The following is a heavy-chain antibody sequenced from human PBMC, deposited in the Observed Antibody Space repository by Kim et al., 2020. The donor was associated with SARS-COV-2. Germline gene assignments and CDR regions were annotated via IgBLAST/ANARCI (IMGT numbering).Heavy chain of an antibody. CDR1: GFTFSSYE. CDR3: ARGGYSSSKVYGMDV. D-gene: IGHD6-13*01. J-gene: IGHJ6*02. Sequence: GGSLRLSCAASGFTFSSYEMNWVRQAPGKGLVWVSYISSSGSTIYYADSVKGRFTISRDNAKNSLYLQMNSLRAEDTAVYYCARGGYSSSKVYGMDVWGQGTTVTVSS. V-gene: IGHV3-48*03. CDR2: ISSSGSTI.